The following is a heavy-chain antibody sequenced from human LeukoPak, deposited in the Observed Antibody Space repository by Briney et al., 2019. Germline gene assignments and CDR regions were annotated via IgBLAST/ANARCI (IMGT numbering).Heavy chain of an antibody. J-gene: IGHJ4*02. CDR2: MYSGGYT. CDR1: GLTVSANY. D-gene: IGHD2-15*01. V-gene: IGHV3-66*01. Sequence: HPGGSLRLSCVASGLTVSANYMTCVRQAPGGGLDWVSVMYSGGYTYYPDYVKGRFTISRDNSKNTVYLQMNSLRVEDSAVYYCARDRRYCSGDNCYSGVDYWGQGTRVIVSS. CDR3: ARDRRYCSGDNCYSGVDY.